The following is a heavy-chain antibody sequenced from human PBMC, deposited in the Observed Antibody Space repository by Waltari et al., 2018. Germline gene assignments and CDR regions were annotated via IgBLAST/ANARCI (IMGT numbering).Heavy chain of an antibody. CDR2: IYSEGHT. V-gene: IGHV3-53*01. J-gene: IGHJ4*02. D-gene: IGHD5-18*01. CDR1: GFPVSNRY. Sequence: EVQVEESGGDLIQPGGSLRLSCAVSGFPVSNRYRSWVRQAPGKGLEWVSIIYSEGHTNYADSVKDRFIISRDNSKNTVDLQMNSLRVEDTAMYYCTRDRGAPATAMGFDSWGQGTLVTVSS. CDR3: TRDRGAPATAMGFDS.